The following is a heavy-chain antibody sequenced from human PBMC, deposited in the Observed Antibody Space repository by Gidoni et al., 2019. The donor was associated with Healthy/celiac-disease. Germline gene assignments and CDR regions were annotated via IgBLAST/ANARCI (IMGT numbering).Heavy chain of an antibody. J-gene: IGHJ6*02. D-gene: IGHD3-10*01. Sequence: QVQLVESGGGVVQPGRSLRLSCAASGFTFSSYGMHWVRQAPGKGLEWVAVIWYDGSNKYYADSVKGRFTISRDNSKNTLYLQMNSLRAEDTAVYYCARDKGVFYGSGSREGPETDPDVWGQGTTVTVSS. V-gene: IGHV3-33*01. CDR2: IWYDGSNK. CDR3: ARDKGVFYGSGSREGPETDPDV. CDR1: GFTFSSYG.